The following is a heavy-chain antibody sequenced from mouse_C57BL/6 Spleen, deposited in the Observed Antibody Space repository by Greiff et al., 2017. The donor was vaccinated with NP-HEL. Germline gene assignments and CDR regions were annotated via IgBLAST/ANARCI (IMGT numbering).Heavy chain of an antibody. CDR1: GFSLTSYG. CDR3: AKNYGYYGSSPYYFDY. Sequence: QVQLQQSGPGLVQPSQSLSITCTVSGFSLTSYGVHWVRQSPGKGLEWLGVIWRGGSTDYNAAFMSRLSITKDNSKSQVFFKMNSLQADDTAIYYCAKNYGYYGSSPYYFDYWGQGTTLTVSS. J-gene: IGHJ2*01. D-gene: IGHD1-1*01. CDR2: IWRGGST. V-gene: IGHV2-5*01.